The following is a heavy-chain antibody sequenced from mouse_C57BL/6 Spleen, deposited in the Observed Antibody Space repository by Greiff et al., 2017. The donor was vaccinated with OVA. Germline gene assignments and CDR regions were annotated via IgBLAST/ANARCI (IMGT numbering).Heavy chain of an antibody. CDR3: TMITGDYAMDY. CDR1: GYTFTDYE. CDR2: IDPETGGT. Sequence: QVQLKESGAELVRPGASVTLSCKASGYTFTDYEMHWVKQTPVHGLEWIGAIDPETGGTAYNQKFKGKAILTADKSSSTAYMELRSLTSEDSAVYYCTMITGDYAMDYWGQGTSVTVSS. D-gene: IGHD2-4*01. J-gene: IGHJ4*01. V-gene: IGHV1-15*01.